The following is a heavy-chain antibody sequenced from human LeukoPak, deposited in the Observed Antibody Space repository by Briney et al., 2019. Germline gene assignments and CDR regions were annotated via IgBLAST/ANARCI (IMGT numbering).Heavy chain of an antibody. CDR2: ISAYNGNT. V-gene: IGHV1-18*01. D-gene: IGHD3-16*01. J-gene: IGHJ4*02. CDR3: ARVRDYGGIGEDY. CDR1: GYTFTNYG. Sequence: GASVKVSCKASGYTFTNYGISWVRQAPGQGLECMGWISAYNGNTNYAQRFQGRVTMTTGTSTSTAYMELRSLRSDDTAVYYCARVRDYGGIGEDYWGQGTLVTVSS.